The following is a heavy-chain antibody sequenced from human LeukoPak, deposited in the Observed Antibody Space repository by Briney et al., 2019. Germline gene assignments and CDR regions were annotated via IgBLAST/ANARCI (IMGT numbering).Heavy chain of an antibody. J-gene: IGHJ4*02. CDR1: GVASSGNY. D-gene: IGHD6-19*01. Sequence: PSETLSLTCGVYGVASSGNYWSWIRQSPGRGLEWIGEINHSGSTNYNPSLKSRVIISIDTSKNQFSLKLSSVTAADTAVYYCARGPYSSGWYEFDYWGQGTLVTVSS. V-gene: IGHV4-34*01. CDR3: ARGPYSSGWYEFDY. CDR2: INHSGST.